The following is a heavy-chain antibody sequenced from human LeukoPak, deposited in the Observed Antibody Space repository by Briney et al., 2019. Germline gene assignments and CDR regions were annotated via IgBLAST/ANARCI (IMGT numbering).Heavy chain of an antibody. J-gene: IGHJ4*02. CDR2: IYYSGST. Sequence: SETLSLTCTVSGGSINSYYWSWIRQPPGKGLEWIGYIYYSGSTNYNPSLKSRVTISVDTSKNQFSLKLSSVTAADTAVYYCARHNYYDSSGYVDYWGQGTLVTVSS. D-gene: IGHD3-22*01. V-gene: IGHV4-59*08. CDR3: ARHNYYDSSGYVDY. CDR1: GGSINSYY.